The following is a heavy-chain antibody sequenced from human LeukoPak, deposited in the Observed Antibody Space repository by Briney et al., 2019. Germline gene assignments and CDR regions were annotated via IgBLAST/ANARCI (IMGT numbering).Heavy chain of an antibody. J-gene: IGHJ4*02. V-gene: IGHV3-15*01. CDR1: GFTFNSAW. CDR2: IKSKTDGGTT. CDR3: TSVGDYAYFDY. D-gene: IGHD4-17*01. Sequence: GGSLRLSCAASGFTFNSAWLSWVRQGPEKGLEWVGRIKSKTDGGTTDYAAPVKGRFTISRDDSKNKLYLQMNSLKTEDTAVYYCTSVGDYAYFDYWGQGTLVTVSS.